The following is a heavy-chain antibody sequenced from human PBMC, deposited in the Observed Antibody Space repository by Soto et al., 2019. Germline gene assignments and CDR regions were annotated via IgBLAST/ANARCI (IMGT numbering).Heavy chain of an antibody. D-gene: IGHD6-13*01. V-gene: IGHV4-59*01. J-gene: IGHJ4*02. CDR1: GGSISNSY. Sequence: QVHLQGSGPGLVRPSEPLPLPSTISGGSISNSYWTWFRHPPGKGLEWIGLIYYSGSTKYNPSLRSRVTISVDTSKNQFSLKLSSVTAADTAVYYCARDESSSWYNFWGQGTLVTVSS. CDR3: ARDESSSWYNF. CDR2: IYYSGST.